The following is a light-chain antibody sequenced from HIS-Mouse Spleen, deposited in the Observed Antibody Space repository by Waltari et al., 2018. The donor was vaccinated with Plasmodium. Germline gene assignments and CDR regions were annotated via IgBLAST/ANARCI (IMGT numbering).Light chain of an antibody. J-gene: IGLJ2*01. CDR2: EVS. V-gene: IGLV2-8*01. Sequence: QSALTQPPSASGSPGQSVPISCTGTSSDVGGYNYVSWYQQHPGKAPKLMIYEVSKRPSGGPDRFSGSKSGNTASLTVSGLQAEDEADYYCSSYAGSNNLVFGGGTKLTVL. CDR1: SSDVGGYNY. CDR3: SSYAGSNNLV.